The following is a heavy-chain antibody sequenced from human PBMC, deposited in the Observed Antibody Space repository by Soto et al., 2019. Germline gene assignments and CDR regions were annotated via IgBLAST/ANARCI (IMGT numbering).Heavy chain of an antibody. CDR3: ARAKYFSDSSGYTRCLDY. V-gene: IGHV3-72*01. D-gene: IGHD3-22*01. Sequence: LXLSFACPGFTLSDHYIDRVRQAPGKGLEWVGRSRDKPQGYSTAYAASVKGRFTTSRDESKNSAYLQMNRLKTEDTAVYYCARAKYFSDSSGYTRCLDYWGQGTLVTVSS. CDR1: GFTLSDHY. CDR2: SRDKPQGYST. J-gene: IGHJ4*02.